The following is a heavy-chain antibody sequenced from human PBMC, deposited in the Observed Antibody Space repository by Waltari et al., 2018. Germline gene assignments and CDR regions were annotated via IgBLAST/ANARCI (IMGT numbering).Heavy chain of an antibody. J-gene: IGHJ4*02. D-gene: IGHD5-12*01. CDR3: ARGVGDGYNQDYFDY. CDR2: IYHSGST. CDR1: GYSISSGYY. Sequence: QVQLQESGPGLVKPSETLSLTCAVSGYSISSGYYWGWIRQPPGKGLEWIGSIYHSGSTYYNPSLKSRVTISVDTSKNQFSLKLSSVTAADTAVYYCARGVGDGYNQDYFDYWGQGTLVTVSS. V-gene: IGHV4-38-2*01.